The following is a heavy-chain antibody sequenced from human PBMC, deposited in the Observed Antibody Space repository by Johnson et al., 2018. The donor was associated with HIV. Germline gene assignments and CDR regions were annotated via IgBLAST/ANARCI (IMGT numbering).Heavy chain of an antibody. V-gene: IGHV3-13*01. J-gene: IGHJ3*02. CDR2: IGTAGDT. Sequence: EVQLVESGGGVVQPGRSLRLSCAASGFTFSSYDMHWVRQATGKGLEWVSAIGTAGDTYYPGSVKGRFTISRENAKNSLYLQLNSLRAGDTAVYYCARGISQPYYNFWSGYHYPDAFDIWGQGTMVTVSS. CDR1: GFTFSSYD. CDR3: ARGISQPYYNFWSGYHYPDAFDI. D-gene: IGHD3-3*01.